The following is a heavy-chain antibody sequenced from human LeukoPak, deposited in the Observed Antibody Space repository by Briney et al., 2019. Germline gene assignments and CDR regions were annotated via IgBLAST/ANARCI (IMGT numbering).Heavy chain of an antibody. J-gene: IGHJ4*02. Sequence: SETLSLTCTVSGGSISSYYWGWIRQPPGKGLEWIGTIYYSGNTYYNPSLKSRVTISVDTSKNQFSLKLSSVTVADTAVYYCARDDTLAYCGGDCFLGALFDYWGQGTLVTVSS. CDR1: GGSISSYY. CDR3: ARDDTLAYCGGDCFLGALFDY. CDR2: IYYSGNT. D-gene: IGHD2-21*02. V-gene: IGHV4-39*07.